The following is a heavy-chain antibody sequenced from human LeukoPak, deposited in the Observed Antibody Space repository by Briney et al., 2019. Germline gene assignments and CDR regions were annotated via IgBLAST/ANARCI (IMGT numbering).Heavy chain of an antibody. CDR2: IYYSGST. CDR3: AGSRGYSYGWFDP. Sequence: SETLSLTCTVSGGSISSHYWSWIRQPPGKGLEWIGYIYYSGSTNYNPSLKSRVTISVDTSKNQLPLKLSSVTAADTAVYYCAGSRGYSYGWFDPWGQGTLVTVSS. J-gene: IGHJ5*02. D-gene: IGHD5-18*01. V-gene: IGHV4-59*11. CDR1: GGSISSHY.